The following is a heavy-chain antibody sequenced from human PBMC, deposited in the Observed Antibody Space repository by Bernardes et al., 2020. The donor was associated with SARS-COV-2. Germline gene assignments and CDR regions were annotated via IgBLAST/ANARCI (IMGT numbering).Heavy chain of an antibody. CDR1: GFTFSSYG. CDR3: AKDRENGFWYSSSYYGMDV. V-gene: IGHV3-30*18. D-gene: IGHD6-6*01. Sequence: GGSLRLSCAASGFTFSSYGMHWVRQAPGKGLEWVAVISYDGSNKYYADSVKGRFTISRDNSKNTLYLQMNSLRAEDTAVYYCAKDRENGFWYSSSYYGMDVWGQGTTVTVSS. J-gene: IGHJ6*02. CDR2: ISYDGSNK.